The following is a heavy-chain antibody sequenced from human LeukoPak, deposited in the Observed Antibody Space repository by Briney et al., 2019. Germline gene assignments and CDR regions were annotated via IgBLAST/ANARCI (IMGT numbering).Heavy chain of an antibody. D-gene: IGHD5-12*01. CDR3: VGDQVDDTGYLR. V-gene: IGHV3-64D*06. Sequence: GGSLRLSCAASGFIFSTYTMYWVRQAPGKGLEYVSVINGDGRTTYYIDSVKGRFTISRDNSKNTLYLQMSSLRADDTAVYYCVGDQVDDTGYLRWGQGTRVTVSA. CDR1: GFIFSTYT. CDR2: INGDGRTT. J-gene: IGHJ4*02.